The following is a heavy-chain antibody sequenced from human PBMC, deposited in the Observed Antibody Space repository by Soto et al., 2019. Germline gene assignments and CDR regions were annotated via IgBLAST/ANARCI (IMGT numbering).Heavy chain of an antibody. J-gene: IGHJ6*03. D-gene: IGHD4-4*01. CDR1: GYTFTSYY. CDR2: INPSGGST. CDR3: ARGCSNYEDHYYYYYYMDV. Sequence: ASVKVSCKASGYTFTSYYMHWVRQAPGQGLEWMGIINPSGGSTSYAQKFQGRVTMTRDTSTSTVYMELSSLRSEDTAVYYCARGCSNYEDHYYYYYYMDVWGKGTTVTVSS. V-gene: IGHV1-46*03.